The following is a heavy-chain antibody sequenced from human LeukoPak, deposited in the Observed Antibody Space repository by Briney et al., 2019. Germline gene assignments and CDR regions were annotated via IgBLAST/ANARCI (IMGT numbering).Heavy chain of an antibody. Sequence: GRSLRLSCAASGFTFDDYAMHWVRQAPGKGPEWVSGISWNSGNIVYAVSVEGRFTISRDNAKNSLFLQMNSLRPEDTAFYYCVKDYGSGNYFFDYWGQGTLVTVSS. J-gene: IGHJ4*02. V-gene: IGHV3-9*01. CDR3: VKDYGSGNYFFDY. CDR1: GFTFDDYA. CDR2: ISWNSGNI. D-gene: IGHD3-10*01.